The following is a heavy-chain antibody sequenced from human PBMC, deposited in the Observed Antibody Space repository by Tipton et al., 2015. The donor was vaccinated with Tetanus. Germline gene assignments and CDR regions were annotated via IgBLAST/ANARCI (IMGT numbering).Heavy chain of an antibody. V-gene: IGHV3-30*04. CDR3: ARVMGRVATIVEYYYYGMDV. CDR2: ISYDGSNK. Sequence: SLRLSCAASGFTFDDYAMHWVRQAPGKGLEWVAVISYDGSNKYYADSVKGRFTISRDNSKNTLYLQMNSLRAEDTAVYYCARVMGRVATIVEYYYYGMDVWGQGTTVTVTS. CDR1: GFTFDDYA. J-gene: IGHJ6*02. D-gene: IGHD5-12*01.